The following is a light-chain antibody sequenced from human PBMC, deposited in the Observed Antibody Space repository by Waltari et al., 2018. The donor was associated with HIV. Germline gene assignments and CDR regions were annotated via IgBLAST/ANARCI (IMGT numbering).Light chain of an antibody. Sequence: DIQMTQSPSSLSASVGDKVTLTCRASQSIGHYVNWYQQKPGKAPNLLIYDASTLEGGVPSRFSGGGSGADFTLAISSLQPEDVATYYCQQSYRSPFTFGPGTTVHIK. J-gene: IGKJ3*01. CDR1: QSIGHY. V-gene: IGKV1-39*01. CDR2: DAS. CDR3: QQSYRSPFT.